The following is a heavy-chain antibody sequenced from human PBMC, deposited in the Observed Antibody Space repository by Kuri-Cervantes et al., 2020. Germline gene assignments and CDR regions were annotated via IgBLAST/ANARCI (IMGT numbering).Heavy chain of an antibody. J-gene: IGHJ4*02. CDR3: ARMYGDYLFDY. CDR1: GESFSSYY. V-gene: IGHV4-59*10. CDR2: IYTSGST. D-gene: IGHD4-17*01. Sequence: GSLRLSCAVYGESFSSYYWCWIRQPAGKGLEWIGRIYTSGSTNYNPSLKSRVTMSVDTSKNQFSLKLSSVTAADTAVYYCARMYGDYLFDYWGQGTLGTASS.